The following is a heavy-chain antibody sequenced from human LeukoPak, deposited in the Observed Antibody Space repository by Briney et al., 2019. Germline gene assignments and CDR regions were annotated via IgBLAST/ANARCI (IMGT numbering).Heavy chain of an antibody. V-gene: IGHV3-23*01. CDR1: GFTFSSYA. D-gene: IGHD3-10*01. J-gene: IGHJ4*02. CDR3: ATPHTGPGGGTNYPPHY. CDR2: ISASGGRT. Sequence: GGSLRLSCAASGFTFSSYAMSWVREAPGKGLGWVSRISASGGRTYSTDSVKGRFTTSRDNSKTTLYLQMNSLRAEDTALYYCATPHTGPGGGTNYPPHYWGQGTLVTVSS.